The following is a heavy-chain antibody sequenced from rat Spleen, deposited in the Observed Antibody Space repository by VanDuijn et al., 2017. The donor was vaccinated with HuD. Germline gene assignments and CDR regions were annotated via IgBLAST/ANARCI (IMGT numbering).Heavy chain of an antibody. Sequence: EVQLVETGGGLVQPGKSLKLSCVASGFTFSSYWMYWVRQAPGKGLEWVSSISKDGVNTYYPDSVKGRFTISRDNAESIVYLQMDSLRSEDTATYYCARPLWDYVMDAWGQGASVTVSS. CDR3: ARPLWDYVMDA. D-gene: IGHD3-2*01. CDR1: GFTFSSYW. CDR2: ISKDGVNT. J-gene: IGHJ4*01. V-gene: IGHV5-58*01.